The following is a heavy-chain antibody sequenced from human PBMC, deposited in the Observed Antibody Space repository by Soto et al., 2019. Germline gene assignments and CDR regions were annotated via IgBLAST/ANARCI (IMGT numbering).Heavy chain of an antibody. CDR3: ASPYMYSSGLYFYGMDV. CDR2: INSDGSSP. Sequence: EVQLVESGGGLVQPGGSLRLSCAASGFTFSSYWMHWVRQAPGKGLVWVSRINSDGSSPSYADSLKGRFTISRDNAKNTVYLQLNSLRAEDTAVYYCASPYMYSSGLYFYGMDVWGQGTTVTVSS. V-gene: IGHV3-74*01. D-gene: IGHD6-19*01. J-gene: IGHJ6*02. CDR1: GFTFSSYW.